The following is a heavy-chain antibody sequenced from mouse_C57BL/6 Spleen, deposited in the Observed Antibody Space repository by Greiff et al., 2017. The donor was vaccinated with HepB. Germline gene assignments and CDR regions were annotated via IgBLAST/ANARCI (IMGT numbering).Heavy chain of an antibody. CDR3: ARAGYEYDVWFAY. V-gene: IGHV1-18*01. CDR2: INPNNGGT. CDR1: GYTFTDYN. J-gene: IGHJ3*01. D-gene: IGHD2-4*01. Sequence: EVQLQQSGPELVKPGASVKIPCKASGYTFTDYNMDWVKQSHGKSLEWIGDINPNNGGTNYNQKFKGKATLTVDKSSSTAYMELRSLTSEDTAVYYCARAGYEYDVWFAYWGQGTLVTVSA.